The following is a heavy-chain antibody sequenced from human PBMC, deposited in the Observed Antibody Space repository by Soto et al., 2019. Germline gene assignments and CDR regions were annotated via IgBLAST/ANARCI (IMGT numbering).Heavy chain of an antibody. V-gene: IGHV3-30-3*01. CDR3: ARDDEDGSYCDLGY. CDR2: ILHDGNNK. Sequence: SLRLSCAASGFTFSNYIMHWVRQAPGKGLEWVAMILHDGNNKYYADSVKGRFTISRDNSKNTLYLQMNSLRTEDTAIYYCARDDEDGSYCDLGYRGQGTLVTVSS. CDR1: GFTFSNYI. D-gene: IGHD3-10*01. J-gene: IGHJ4*02.